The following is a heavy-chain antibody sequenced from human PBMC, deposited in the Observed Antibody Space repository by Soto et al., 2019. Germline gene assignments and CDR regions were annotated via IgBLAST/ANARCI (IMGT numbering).Heavy chain of an antibody. J-gene: IGHJ6*02. CDR2: ISSSSSYI. CDR1: GFTFSSYS. Sequence: GGSLRLSCAASGFTFSSYSMNWVRQAPGKGLEWVSSISSSSSYIYYADSVKGRFTISRDNAKNSLYLQMNSLRAEDTAVYYCARVYSNHQNYYYYYGMAVWGQGTTVTVSS. CDR3: ARVYSNHQNYYYYYGMAV. V-gene: IGHV3-21*01. D-gene: IGHD4-4*01.